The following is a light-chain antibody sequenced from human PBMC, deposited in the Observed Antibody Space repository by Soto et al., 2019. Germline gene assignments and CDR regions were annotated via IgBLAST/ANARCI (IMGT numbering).Light chain of an antibody. CDR2: KVS. J-gene: IGKJ1*01. V-gene: IGKV2-30*01. CDR3: MQFTLLPWT. Sequence: AVMTQSPLAVAGTLGQVASIFCRSSQSLVYTDGSTSLHWFQQRPGQSPRRLIYKVSNRDAGVPDRFSGSGSGTDLTLKISRVEAEDVGVCSCMQFTLLPWTFGQGTTLDIK. CDR1: QSLVYTDGSTS.